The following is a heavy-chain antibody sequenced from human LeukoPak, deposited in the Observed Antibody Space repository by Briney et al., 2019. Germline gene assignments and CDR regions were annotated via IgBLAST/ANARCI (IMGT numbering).Heavy chain of an antibody. CDR3: ARPSPTMVRGVISYTDAFDI. CDR1: GYSFTSYW. D-gene: IGHD3-10*01. CDR2: IDPSDSYT. J-gene: IGHJ3*02. Sequence: HGESLKISCQGSGYSFTSYWISWVRQMPGKGLEWMGRIDPSDSYTNYSPSFQGHVTISADKSISTAFLQWSSLKASDTAMYYCARPSPTMVRGVISYTDAFDIWGQGTMVTVSS. V-gene: IGHV5-10-1*01.